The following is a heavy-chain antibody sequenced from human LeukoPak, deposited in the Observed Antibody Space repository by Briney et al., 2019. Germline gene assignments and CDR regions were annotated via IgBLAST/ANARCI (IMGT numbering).Heavy chain of an antibody. V-gene: IGHV3-23*01. J-gene: IGHJ4*02. CDR1: GFTFSSYA. Sequence: GGSLRLSCAASGFTFSSYAMSWVRQAPGKGLEWVSAISGSGGSTYYADSVKGRFTISRDNSKNTLYLQMNSLGAEDTAVYYCAKDLGYSSGWYHDWGQGTLVTVSS. CDR2: ISGSGGST. D-gene: IGHD6-19*01. CDR3: AKDLGYSSGWYHD.